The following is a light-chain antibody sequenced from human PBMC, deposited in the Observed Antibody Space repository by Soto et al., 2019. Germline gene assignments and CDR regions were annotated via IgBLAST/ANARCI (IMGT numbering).Light chain of an antibody. CDR1: SSDVGGYNY. Sequence: QSALTQPASVSGSPGXSITISCTGTSSDVGGYNYVSWYQQHPGKAPKLMIYDVSNRPSGVSNRFSGSKSGNTASLTISGVQAEDEADYYCSSYTSSSTVVFGGGTKLTVL. V-gene: IGLV2-14*01. J-gene: IGLJ2*01. CDR3: SSYTSSSTVV. CDR2: DVS.